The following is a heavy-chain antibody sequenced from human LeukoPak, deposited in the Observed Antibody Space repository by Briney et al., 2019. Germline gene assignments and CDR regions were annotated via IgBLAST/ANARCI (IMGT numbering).Heavy chain of an antibody. V-gene: IGHV4-59*12. CDR1: GGSISSYY. Sequence: SETLSLTCTVSGGSISSYYWSWIRQPPGKGLEWIGYIYYSGSTNYNPSLKSRVTISVDTSKNQFSLKLSSVPAADTAVYYCARELSYYYDSSGYYQGYFDYWGQGTLVTVSS. CDR2: IYYSGST. J-gene: IGHJ4*02. D-gene: IGHD3-22*01. CDR3: ARELSYYYDSSGYYQGYFDY.